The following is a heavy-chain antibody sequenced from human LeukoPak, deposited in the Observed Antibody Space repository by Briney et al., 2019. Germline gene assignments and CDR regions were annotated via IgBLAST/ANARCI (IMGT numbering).Heavy chain of an antibody. CDR3: ARINCSSTSCLGPYLDY. CDR1: GYSFTSYW. D-gene: IGHD2-2*01. J-gene: IGHJ4*02. Sequence: GKSLKISCKGSGYSFTSYWIGWVRQMPGKGLEWMGIIYPGDSDTRYSPSFQGQVTISADKSISTAYLQWSSLKASDTAMYYCARINCSSTSCLGPYLDYWGQGTLVTVSS. V-gene: IGHV5-51*01. CDR2: IYPGDSDT.